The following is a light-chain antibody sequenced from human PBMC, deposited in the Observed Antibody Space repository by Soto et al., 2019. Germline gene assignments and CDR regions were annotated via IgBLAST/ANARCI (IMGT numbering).Light chain of an antibody. V-gene: IGKV3-15*01. Sequence: EIVMTQSPAMLSVSPGERATLSCKASQNVNNRLAWYQQKAGQPPRLLIYGASTSATGIPARFSGSGSGTEFTLTISSLQSEDFAVYYCQHFNSWPLLFGQGTKVDIK. CDR1: QNVNNR. CDR3: QHFNSWPLL. J-gene: IGKJ1*01. CDR2: GAS.